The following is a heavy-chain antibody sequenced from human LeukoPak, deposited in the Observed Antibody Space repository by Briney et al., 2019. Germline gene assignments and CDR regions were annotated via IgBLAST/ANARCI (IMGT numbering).Heavy chain of an antibody. Sequence: PGGSLRLSCAASGNYWMHWVRQAPGKGLVWVSHINSDGSWTSYADSVKGRLTISKDNAKNTVYLQMNSLRAEDTAVYHCVSFYETYWGRGTLVTVSS. V-gene: IGHV3-74*01. D-gene: IGHD2/OR15-2a*01. J-gene: IGHJ4*02. CDR3: VSFYETY. CDR1: GNYW. CDR2: INSDGSWT.